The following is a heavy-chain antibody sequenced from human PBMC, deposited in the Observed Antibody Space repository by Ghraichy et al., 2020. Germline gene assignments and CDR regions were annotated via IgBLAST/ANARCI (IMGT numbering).Heavy chain of an antibody. CDR3: ARDYYDSSGYYSGGYYYYGMDV. D-gene: IGHD3-22*01. Sequence: GESLNISCAASGFTFSSYGMHWVRQAPGKGLEWVAVIWYDGSNKYYADSVKGRFTISKDNSKNTLYLQMNSLRAEDTAVYYCARDYYDSSGYYSGGYYYYGMDVWGQGTTVTVSS. V-gene: IGHV3-33*01. CDR2: IWYDGSNK. J-gene: IGHJ6*02. CDR1: GFTFSSYG.